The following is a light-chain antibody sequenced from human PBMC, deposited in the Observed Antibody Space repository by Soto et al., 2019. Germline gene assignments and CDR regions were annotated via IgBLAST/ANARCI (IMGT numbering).Light chain of an antibody. CDR2: GAF. CDR1: QSVSSD. Sequence: EIVMTQSPVTLSVSPGERATLSCRASQSVSSDLAWYQQKPGQAPRLLIYGAFIRATGIPARFSGSGSGTEFSLTISSLQSEDFAVYYRQQYNTSPPLTFGGGTKVEIK. J-gene: IGKJ4*01. V-gene: IGKV3D-15*01. CDR3: QQYNTSPPLT.